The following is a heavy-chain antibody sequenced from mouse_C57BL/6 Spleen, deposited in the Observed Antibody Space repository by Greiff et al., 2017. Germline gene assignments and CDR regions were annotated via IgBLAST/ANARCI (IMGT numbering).Heavy chain of an antibody. CDR2: INPDNGGT. Sequence: EVQLQQSGPELVKPGASVKISCKASGYTFTDYYMNWVKQSPGKSLEWIGDINPDNGGTSYNQKFKGKATLTVDTSSSTAYMELRSLTSEDSAVYYCARGGYYPYYFDYWGQGTTLTVSS. J-gene: IGHJ2*01. D-gene: IGHD2-3*01. V-gene: IGHV1-26*01. CDR1: GYTFTDYY. CDR3: ARGGYYPYYFDY.